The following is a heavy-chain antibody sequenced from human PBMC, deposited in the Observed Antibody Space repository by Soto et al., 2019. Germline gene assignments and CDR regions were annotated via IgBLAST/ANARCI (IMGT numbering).Heavy chain of an antibody. CDR2: IKQDGSEK. CDR3: ARDGLNWNYHWFDP. J-gene: IGHJ5*02. D-gene: IGHD1-7*01. V-gene: IGHV3-7*05. Sequence: GGSLRLSCAASGFTFSSYWMSWVRQAPGKGLEWVANIKQDGSEKYYVDSVKGRFTISRDNAKNSLYLQMNSLRAEDTAVYYCARDGLNWNYHWFDPWGQGTLVTVSS. CDR1: GFTFSSYW.